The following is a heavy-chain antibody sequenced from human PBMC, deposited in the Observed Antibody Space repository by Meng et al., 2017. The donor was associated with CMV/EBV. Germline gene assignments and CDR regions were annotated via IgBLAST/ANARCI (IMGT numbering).Heavy chain of an antibody. CDR3: ARIVLYPGRMYQLNAFDI. D-gene: IGHD2-2*01. V-gene: IGHV3-21*06. J-gene: IGHJ3*02. CDR2: ITPNISYI. Sequence: GESLKISCAASEFTFSSYTMSWVRQAPGKGLEWVSSITPNISYILYADSMKGRVTISRDNSKDSLYLQMNSLRAEDTAVYYCARIVLYPGRMYQLNAFDIWGQGTMVTVSS. CDR1: EFTFSSYT.